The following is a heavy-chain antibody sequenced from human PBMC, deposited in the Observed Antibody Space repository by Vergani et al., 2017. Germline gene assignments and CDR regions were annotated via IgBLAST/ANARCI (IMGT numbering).Heavy chain of an antibody. CDR1: GGSLSSSSYY. CDR3: ARRNLVRMYSSSPFDY. D-gene: IGHD6-6*01. V-gene: IGHV4-39*01. J-gene: IGHJ4*02. Sequence: QLQLQESGPGLVKPSETLSLTCTVSGGSLSSSSYYWGWIRPPPGKGLEWIGSIYYSGSTYYNPSLKSRVTISVDTSKNQFSLKLSSVTAADTAVYYCARRNLVRMYSSSPFDYWGQGTLVTVSS. CDR2: IYYSGST.